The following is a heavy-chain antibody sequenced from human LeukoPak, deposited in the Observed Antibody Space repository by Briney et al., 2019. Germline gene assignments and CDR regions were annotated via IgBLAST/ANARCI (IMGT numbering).Heavy chain of an antibody. J-gene: IGHJ4*02. Sequence: GGSLRLSSAASGFTFSSYWMHWVRHAPGKGLVWASRINSDGSSTSYADSVKGRFTISRDNAKNTLYLQMNSLRAEDTAVYYCARGPNFSGWLDYWGQGTLVTVSS. D-gene: IGHD6-19*01. CDR2: INSDGSST. CDR1: GFTFSSYW. V-gene: IGHV3-74*01. CDR3: ARGPNFSGWLDY.